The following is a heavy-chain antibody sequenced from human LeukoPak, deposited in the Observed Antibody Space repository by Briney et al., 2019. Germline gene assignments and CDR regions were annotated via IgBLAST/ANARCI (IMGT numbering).Heavy chain of an antibody. J-gene: IGHJ4*02. CDR3: ARERSSGFVLDY. Sequence: QPGGSLRLSCTASGFTFSNYDMHWVRQAPGKGLEWVAVDGRNKYYADSVKGRFTVSRDISSNTLYLQMNSLRAEDTAVYFCARERSSGFVLDYWGQGTLVTVSS. V-gene: IGHV3-33*01. CDR2: DGRNK. CDR1: GFTFSNYD. D-gene: IGHD1-26*01.